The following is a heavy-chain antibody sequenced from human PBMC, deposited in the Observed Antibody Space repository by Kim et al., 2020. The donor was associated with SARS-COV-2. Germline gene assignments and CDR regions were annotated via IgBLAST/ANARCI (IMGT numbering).Heavy chain of an antibody. CDR1: GGSISSSNW. CDR3: ARGLDGGYDQPFKYYFDY. Sequence: SETLSLTCAVSGGSISSSNWWSWVRQPPGKGLEWIGEIYHSGSTNYNPSLKSRVTISVDKSKNQFSLKLSSVTAADTAVYYCARGLDGGYDQPFKYYFDYWGQGTLVTVSS. CDR2: IYHSGST. D-gene: IGHD5-12*01. V-gene: IGHV4-4*02. J-gene: IGHJ4*02.